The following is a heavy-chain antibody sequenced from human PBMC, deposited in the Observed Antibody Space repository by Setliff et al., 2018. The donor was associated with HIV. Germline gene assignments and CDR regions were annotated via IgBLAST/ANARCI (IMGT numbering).Heavy chain of an antibody. CDR2: IIPSLGTA. Sequence: SVKVSCKSSGDTFTGYTITWVRQAPGQGLEWMGGIIPSLGTANYAQRFKGRVTFTADASTSTVYMEPSSLRSEDTAMYYCARDAGYSGSAWNYWGQGTLVTVSS. CDR1: GDTFTGYT. V-gene: IGHV1-69*13. J-gene: IGHJ4*02. CDR3: ARDAGYSGSAWNY. D-gene: IGHD5-12*01.